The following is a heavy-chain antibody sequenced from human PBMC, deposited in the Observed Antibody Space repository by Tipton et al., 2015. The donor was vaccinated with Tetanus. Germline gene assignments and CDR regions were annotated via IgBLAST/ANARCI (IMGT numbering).Heavy chain of an antibody. CDR2: IYYNGNS. Sequence: TLSLTCTFSGGSISSGDYYWGWIRQPPGKGLESIATIYYNGNSFYNSSLKSRVTISVDTSKNQFSLKLSSVTAADTAVYYCAAQIIPNDRGGWFGPWGQGTLVTVSS. J-gene: IGHJ5*02. CDR1: GGSISSGDYY. CDR3: AAQIIPNDRGGWFGP. D-gene: IGHD3-3*01. V-gene: IGHV4-39*01.